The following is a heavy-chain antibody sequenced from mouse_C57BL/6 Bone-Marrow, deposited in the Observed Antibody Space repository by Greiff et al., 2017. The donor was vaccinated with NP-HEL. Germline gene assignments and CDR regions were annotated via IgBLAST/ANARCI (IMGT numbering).Heavy chain of an antibody. J-gene: IGHJ4*01. CDR3: ARPPNWDCAMDY. Sequence: EVKLVESGGGLVKPGGSLKLSCAASGFTFSDYGMHWVRQAPETGLEWVAYISSGSSTIYYADTVKGRFTISRDNAKNTLFLQMTSLRSEDTAMYYCARPPNWDCAMDYWGQGTSVTVSS. CDR2: ISSGSSTI. V-gene: IGHV5-17*01. CDR1: GFTFSDYG. D-gene: IGHD4-1*01.